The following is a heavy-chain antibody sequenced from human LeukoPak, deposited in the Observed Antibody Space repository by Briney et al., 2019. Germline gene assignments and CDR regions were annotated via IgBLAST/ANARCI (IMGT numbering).Heavy chain of an antibody. V-gene: IGHV3-7*01. Sequence: GGSLRLSCVASRFTFSNYWMSWVRQAPGKGLEWVANINQDGSKKRYADSMKGRFTISRDNAKNSLYLQMNSLRAEDTAVYYCARDCSSTSCYNDYWGQGTLVTVSS. CDR1: RFTFSNYW. CDR2: INQDGSKK. D-gene: IGHD2-2*02. J-gene: IGHJ4*02. CDR3: ARDCSSTSCYNDY.